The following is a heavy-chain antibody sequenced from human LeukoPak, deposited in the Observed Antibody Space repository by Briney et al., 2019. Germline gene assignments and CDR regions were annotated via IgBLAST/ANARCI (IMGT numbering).Heavy chain of an antibody. V-gene: IGHV3-23*01. J-gene: IGHJ4*02. CDR3: ATGGGYSYGDHFDY. CDR2: ISGSGGST. Sequence: GGSLRLSCAASGFTFSTYGMGWVRQAPGKGLEWVSAISGSGGSTYYADSVKGRFTISRDNSKNTLYLQMNSLRAEDTAVYYCATGGGYSYGDHFDYWGQGTLVTVSS. CDR1: GFTFSTYG. D-gene: IGHD5-18*01.